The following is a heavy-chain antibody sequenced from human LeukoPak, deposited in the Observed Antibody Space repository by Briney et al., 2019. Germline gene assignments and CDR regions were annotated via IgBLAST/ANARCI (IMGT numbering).Heavy chain of an antibody. J-gene: IGHJ4*02. Sequence: PGGSLRLSCAASGFTFSSSAMSWVRQAPGEGLEWVSAISNNGGYTYYADSVQGRFTISRDNSKNTLYLQMNSLRAEDTAVFYCAKEMSGHWTDYWGQGTLVTVSS. CDR1: GFTFSSSA. D-gene: IGHD1-1*01. V-gene: IGHV3-23*01. CDR3: AKEMSGHWTDY. CDR2: ISNNGGYT.